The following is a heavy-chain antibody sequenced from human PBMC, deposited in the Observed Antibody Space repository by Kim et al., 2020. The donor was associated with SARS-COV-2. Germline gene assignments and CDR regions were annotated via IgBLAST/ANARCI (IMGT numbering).Heavy chain of an antibody. CDR3: ARGSGYNALDY. D-gene: IGHD5-12*01. CDR2: SHYSGTT. CDR1: GGSITSSY. J-gene: IGHJ4*02. V-gene: IGHV4-59*13. Sequence: SETLSLTCSVSGGSITSSYWSWIRQPPGKGLEWIGYSHYSGTTNYHPSLKSRVTISVDTSKIQISLKLISVTAADTAVYYCARGSGYNALDYWGQGILVTVFS.